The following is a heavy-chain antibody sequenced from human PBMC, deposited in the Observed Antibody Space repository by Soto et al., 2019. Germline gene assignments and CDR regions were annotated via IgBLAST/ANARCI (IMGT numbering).Heavy chain of an antibody. J-gene: IGHJ6*02. D-gene: IGHD3-3*01. CDR3: ERFLWSGPSSLYYYYGMDV. CDR1: GFTFSSYS. CDR2: MDYRSEI. V-gene: IGHV3-21*01. Sequence: PGGSLRLSCAASGFTFSSYSMNWVRQAPGKGLECVSSMDYRSEIYYADSVKGRFTISRDNAKNSLYLQRNSLRAEDTAVYYCERFLWSGPSSLYYYYGMDVWGQGTTVTVSS.